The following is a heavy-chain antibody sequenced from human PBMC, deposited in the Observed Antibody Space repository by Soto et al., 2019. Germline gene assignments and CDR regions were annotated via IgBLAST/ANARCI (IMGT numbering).Heavy chain of an antibody. D-gene: IGHD1-1*01. Sequence: PGVSLILSWAASGFTFSNAWMSWVRQAPGKGLEWIGRIKSKTDGGTTDYAAPVKGRFTVSRDDSKNTLYLQMNSLKTEDTAVYYCTAMMATTYYFDYWGQGTLVTVSS. J-gene: IGHJ4*02. CDR3: TAMMATTYYFDY. V-gene: IGHV3-15*01. CDR1: GFTFSNAW. CDR2: IKSKTDGGTT.